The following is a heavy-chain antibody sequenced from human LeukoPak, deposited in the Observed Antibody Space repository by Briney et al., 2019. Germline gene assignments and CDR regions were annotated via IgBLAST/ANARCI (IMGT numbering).Heavy chain of an antibody. CDR2: VRDSGGST. CDR3: AKVYDRGIRAFDY. D-gene: IGHD1-14*01. CDR1: GLTFSSYA. J-gene: IGHJ4*02. V-gene: IGHV3-23*01. Sequence: PGGSLRLSCSASGLTFSSYAMSWVRHVPEKGLEWVSAVRDSGGSTYYADSVKGRFTISRDNSKNTLYLQMNSLRAEDTAIYYCAKVYDRGIRAFDYWGQGTLVTVSS.